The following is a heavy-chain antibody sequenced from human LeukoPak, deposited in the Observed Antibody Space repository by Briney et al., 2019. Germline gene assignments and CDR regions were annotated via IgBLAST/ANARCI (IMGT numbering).Heavy chain of an antibody. CDR3: ARGVGAMVRGPPDAFVI. V-gene: IGHV1-46*01. CDR2: INPSGGST. CDR1: GYTFTSYY. D-gene: IGHD3-10*01. J-gene: IGHJ3*02. Sequence: ASVKVSCKASGYTFTSYYMHWVRQAPEQGLEWMGIINPSGGSTSYAQKLQGRVTMTRDTSTSTVYMELSSLRSEDTAVYYCARGVGAMVRGPPDAFVIWGQGTMVTVSS.